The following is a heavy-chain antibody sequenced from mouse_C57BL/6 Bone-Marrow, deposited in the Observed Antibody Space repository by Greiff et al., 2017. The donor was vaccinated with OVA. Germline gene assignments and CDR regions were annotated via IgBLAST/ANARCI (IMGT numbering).Heavy chain of an antibody. J-gene: IGHJ2*01. CDR1: GDAFTNYL. CDR2: INPGSGGT. D-gene: IGHD2-4*01. Sequence: VQLQQSGAELVRPGTSVKVSCKASGDAFTNYLIEWVKQRPGQGLEWIGVINPGSGGTKYNEKFKGKATLTADKASSTAYMQRSSLTSEDSAVYFCARYYDYDDYWGQGTTLTVSS. V-gene: IGHV1-54*01. CDR3: ARYYDYDDY.